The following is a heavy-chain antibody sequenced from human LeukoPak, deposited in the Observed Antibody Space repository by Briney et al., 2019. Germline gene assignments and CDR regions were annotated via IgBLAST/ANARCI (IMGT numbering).Heavy chain of an antibody. CDR1: GFTFSSYA. J-gene: IGHJ3*02. Sequence: GGSLRLSCAASGFTFSSYAMTWVRQAPGKGLEWVSSIRGSGDSTYYADSVKGRFTISRDNSKSTLYLQMNSLRAEDTAVYYCARWVGASDAFDIWGQGTMVTVSS. D-gene: IGHD1-26*01. V-gene: IGHV3-23*01. CDR2: IRGSGDST. CDR3: ARWVGASDAFDI.